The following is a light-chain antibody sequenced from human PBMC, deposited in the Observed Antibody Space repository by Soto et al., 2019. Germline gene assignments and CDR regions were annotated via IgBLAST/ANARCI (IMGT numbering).Light chain of an antibody. CDR3: QQRKYWPPLT. J-gene: IGKJ5*01. CDR2: DAS. CDR1: QNVDSN. V-gene: IGKV3-11*01. Sequence: ETVLTQSPATLSLSPGERATLSCRASQNVDSNLAWYQQKRGQAPRLLIYDASNRATGIPARFSGSGSGTDFTLTISSLEPEDFALYYCQQRKYWPPLTFGQGTRLEIK.